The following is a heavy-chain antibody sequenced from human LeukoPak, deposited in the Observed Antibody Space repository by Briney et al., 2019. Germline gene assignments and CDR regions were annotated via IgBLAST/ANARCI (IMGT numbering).Heavy chain of an antibody. CDR2: ISSSGSTI. D-gene: IGHD6-19*01. CDR1: GFTFSSYE. J-gene: IGHJ6*04. CDR3: ARARSSGWFENYYGMDV. V-gene: IGHV3-48*03. Sequence: GGSLRLSCAASGFTFSSYEMNWVRQAPGKGLEWVSYISSSGSTIYYADPVKGRFTISRDNAKDSLYLQMNSLRAEGTAVYYCARARSSGWFENYYGMDVWGKGTTVTVSS.